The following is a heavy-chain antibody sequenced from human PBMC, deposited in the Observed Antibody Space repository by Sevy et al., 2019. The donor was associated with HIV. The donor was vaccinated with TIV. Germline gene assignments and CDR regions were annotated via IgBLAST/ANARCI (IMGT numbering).Heavy chain of an antibody. V-gene: IGHV3-48*03. D-gene: IGHD3-22*01. CDR3: ATAYYYDSSGQQGRFDP. J-gene: IGHJ5*02. CDR2: ISSSGSTI. Sequence: GGSLRLSCAASGFTFSSYEMNWVRQAPGKGLEWVSYISSSGSTIYYADSVKGRFTISRDNAKNSLYLQMNSLRAEDTAVYYCATAYYYDSSGQQGRFDPWGQGTLVTVSS. CDR1: GFTFSSYE.